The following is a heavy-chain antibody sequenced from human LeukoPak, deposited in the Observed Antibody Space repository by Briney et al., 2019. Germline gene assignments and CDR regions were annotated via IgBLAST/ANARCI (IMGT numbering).Heavy chain of an antibody. J-gene: IGHJ4*02. V-gene: IGHV1-2*06. CDR1: GYTFTGYY. CDR2: INPNSGGT. CDR3: ARERGTWYYFDY. Sequence: ASVKVSCKASGYTFTGYYMHWVRQAPGQGLEWMGRINPNSGGTNYAQKFQGRVTMTRDTSISTAYMELSRLRSDDTAVYYCARERGTWYYFDYWGQGTLVTVSS. D-gene: IGHD3-16*01.